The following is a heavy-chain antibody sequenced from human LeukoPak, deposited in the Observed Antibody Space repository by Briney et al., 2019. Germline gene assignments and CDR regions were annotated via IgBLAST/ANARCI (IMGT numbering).Heavy chain of an antibody. V-gene: IGHV1-46*01. CDR2: INPSGGST. J-gene: IGHJ4*02. CDR3: ARDARTSYDSSGYYFDY. D-gene: IGHD3-22*01. CDR1: GYTFTSYY. Sequence: ASVKVSCKASGYTFTSYYMHWVRQAPGQGLEWMGIINPSGGSTSCAQKFQGRVTMTRDTSTSTVYMELSSLRSEDTAVYYCARDARTSYDSSGYYFDYWGQGTLVTVSS.